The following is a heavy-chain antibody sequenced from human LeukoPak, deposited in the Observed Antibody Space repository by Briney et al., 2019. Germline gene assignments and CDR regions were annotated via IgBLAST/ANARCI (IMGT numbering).Heavy chain of an antibody. D-gene: IGHD1-26*01. J-gene: IGHJ4*02. CDR1: GFTFSDYY. CDR3: AIEGATNQFDY. Sequence: GGSLRLSCAASGFTFSDYYMSWVRQAPGKGLEWVSVIYSGGSTYYADSVKGRFTISRHNSKNTLYLQMNSLRAEDTAVYYCAIEGATNQFDYWGQGTLVTVSS. V-gene: IGHV3-53*04. CDR2: IYSGGST.